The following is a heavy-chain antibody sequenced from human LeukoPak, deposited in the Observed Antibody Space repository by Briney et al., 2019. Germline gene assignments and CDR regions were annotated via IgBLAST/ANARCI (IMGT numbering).Heavy chain of an antibody. D-gene: IGHD4-17*01. Sequence: GGSLRLSCAASRFTFSAYWMSWVRQAPGKGLEWVANIKQDGSEKYYVDSVKGRFTISRDNAKNSLYLQMNSLRAEDTAVYYCARERYGDYFDYRGQGTLVTVSS. J-gene: IGHJ4*02. CDR2: IKQDGSEK. V-gene: IGHV3-7*03. CDR1: RFTFSAYW. CDR3: ARERYGDYFDY.